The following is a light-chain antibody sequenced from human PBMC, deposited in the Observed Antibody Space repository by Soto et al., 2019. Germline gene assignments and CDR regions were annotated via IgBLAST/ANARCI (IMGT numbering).Light chain of an antibody. V-gene: IGLV1-51*01. J-gene: IGLJ2*01. CDR2: DNN. Sequence: QSALTQPPSVSAAPGQRVTISCSGTSSKIGKNYVSWYHQLPGTAPKLLIYDNNTRPSGIPDRFSGSKSGTSATLGITGLQTGDEADYYCGTWDSSLSALFGGGTKLTVL. CDR1: SSKIGKNY. CDR3: GTWDSSLSAL.